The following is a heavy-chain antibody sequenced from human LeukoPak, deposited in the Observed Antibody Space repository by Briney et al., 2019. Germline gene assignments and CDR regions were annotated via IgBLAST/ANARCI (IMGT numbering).Heavy chain of an antibody. CDR1: GFTFDDYA. Sequence: GRSLRLSCAASGFTFDDYAMHWVRQAPGKGLVWVSRINSDGSSTSYADSVKGRFTISRDNAKNTLYLQMNSLRAEDTAVYYCARDPDSSGYYWDDAFDIWGQGTMVTVSS. CDR2: INSDGSST. V-gene: IGHV3-74*01. CDR3: ARDPDSSGYYWDDAFDI. D-gene: IGHD3-22*01. J-gene: IGHJ3*02.